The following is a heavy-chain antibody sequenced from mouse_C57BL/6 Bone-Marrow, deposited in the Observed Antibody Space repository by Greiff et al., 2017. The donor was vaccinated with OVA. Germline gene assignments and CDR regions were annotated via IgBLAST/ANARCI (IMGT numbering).Heavy chain of an antibody. J-gene: IGHJ3*01. CDR3: ARSHYSTSWFAY. Sequence: LQQSGPGLVQPSQSLSITCTVSGFSLTSYGVHWVRQSPGKGLEWLGVIWSGGSKDYNAAFISRLSISKDNSKSQVFFKMNSLQADDTAIYYCARSHYSTSWFAYWGQGTLVTVSA. D-gene: IGHD2-5*01. V-gene: IGHV2-2*01. CDR2: IWSGGSK. CDR1: GFSLTSYG.